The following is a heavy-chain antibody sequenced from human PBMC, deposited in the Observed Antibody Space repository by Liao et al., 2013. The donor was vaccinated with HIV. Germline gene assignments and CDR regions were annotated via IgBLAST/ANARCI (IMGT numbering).Heavy chain of an antibody. CDR3: ARDGRFYCSSTSCSYSYFMDV. CDR2: YNHSGST. D-gene: IGHD2-2*01. V-gene: IGHV4-59*12. Sequence: QVQLQESGPGLVKPSETLSLTCTVSGGSISSYYWSWIRQPPGKGRGVDWGKYNHSGSTNYNPSLKSRVTISVDTSKNQFSLKLSSVTAADTAVYYCARDGRFYCSSTSCSYSYFMDVWGKGTTVTVSS. J-gene: IGHJ6*03. CDR1: GGSISSYY.